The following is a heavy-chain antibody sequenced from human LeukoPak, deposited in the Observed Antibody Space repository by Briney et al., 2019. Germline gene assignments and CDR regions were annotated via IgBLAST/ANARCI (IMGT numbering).Heavy chain of an antibody. CDR2: IYHSGST. Sequence: SETLFLTCAVSGGSISSSNWWSWVRQPPGKGLEWIGEIYHSGSTNYNPSLKSRVTISVDKSKNQFSLKLSSVTAADTAVYYCASLVGAPDTNFDYWGQGTLVTVSS. J-gene: IGHJ4*02. CDR3: ASLVGAPDTNFDY. D-gene: IGHD1-26*01. V-gene: IGHV4-4*02. CDR1: GGSISSSNW.